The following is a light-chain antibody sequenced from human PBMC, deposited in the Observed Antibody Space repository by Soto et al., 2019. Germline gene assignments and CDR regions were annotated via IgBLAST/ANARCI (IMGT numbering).Light chain of an antibody. J-gene: IGLJ1*01. V-gene: IGLV2-14*03. Sequence: QSVLTQPASVSGSPGQSIAISCTGTSCDVGGYNYVSWYQQHPGKAPKLMIYDVTSRPSGVSDRFSGSKSGTTASLTISGLQAEDEADYYCCSYTSSTIYVFGTGTKVTVL. CDR2: DVT. CDR1: SCDVGGYNY. CDR3: CSYTSSTIYV.